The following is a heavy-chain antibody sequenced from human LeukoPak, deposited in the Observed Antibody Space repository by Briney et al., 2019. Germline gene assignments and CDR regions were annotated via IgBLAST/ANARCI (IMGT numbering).Heavy chain of an antibody. D-gene: IGHD3-3*01. CDR2: IYHSGST. Sequence: PSETLSLTCTVSGYSISSGYYWGWIRQPPGKGLEWIRSIYHSGSTYYNPSLKSRVTISVDTSKNQFSLKLSSVTAADTAVYYCARPNPPLRFLEWLPDPVDVWGKGTTVTVSS. J-gene: IGHJ6*04. V-gene: IGHV4-38-2*02. CDR1: GYSISSGYY. CDR3: ARPNPPLRFLEWLPDPVDV.